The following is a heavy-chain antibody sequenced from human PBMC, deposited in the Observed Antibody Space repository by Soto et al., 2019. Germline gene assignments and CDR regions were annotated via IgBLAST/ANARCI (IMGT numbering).Heavy chain of an antibody. CDR1: GFSFSAYW. Sequence: GGSLRLSCEASGFSFSAYWMSWVRQAPGKGLEWVANIKQDGSEQYYVDSVKGRFTISRNNAKNSLYLQMNSLRAEDTAVFYCARNFDVWGPGTLVTVSS. J-gene: IGHJ2*01. CDR2: IKQDGSEQ. CDR3: ARNFDV. V-gene: IGHV3-7*01.